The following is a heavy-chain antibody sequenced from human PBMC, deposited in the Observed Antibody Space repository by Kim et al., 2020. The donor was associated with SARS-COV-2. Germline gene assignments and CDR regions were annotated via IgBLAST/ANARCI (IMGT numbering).Heavy chain of an antibody. V-gene: IGHV7-4-1*02. CDR1: GYTFTSYA. D-gene: IGHD3-10*01. J-gene: IGHJ4*02. CDR3: AREGFYGSVWYGSGSPYFDC. CDR2: INTNTGNP. Sequence: ASVKVSCKASGYTFTSYAMNWVRQAPGQGLEWMGWINTNTGNPTYAQGFTGRFVFSLDTSVSTAYLQISSLKAEDTAVYYCAREGFYGSVWYGSGSPYFDCWGQGTLVTVSS.